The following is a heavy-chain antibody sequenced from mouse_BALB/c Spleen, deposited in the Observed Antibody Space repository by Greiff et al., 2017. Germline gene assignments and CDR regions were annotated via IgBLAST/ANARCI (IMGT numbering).Heavy chain of an antibody. J-gene: IGHJ4*01. CDR3: ARSPMITNAMDY. Sequence: DVMLVESGGGLVKPGGSLKLSCAASGFTFSSYTMSWVRQTPEKRLEWVATISSGGGNTYYPDSVKGRFTISRDNAKNNLYLQMSSLRSEDTALYYCARSPMITNAMDYWGQGTSVTVSS. V-gene: IGHV5-9*03. D-gene: IGHD2-4*01. CDR2: ISSGGGNT. CDR1: GFTFSSYT.